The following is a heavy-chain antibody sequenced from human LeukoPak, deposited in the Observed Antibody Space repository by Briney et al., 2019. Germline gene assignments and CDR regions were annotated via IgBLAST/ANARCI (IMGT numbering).Heavy chain of an antibody. V-gene: IGHV4-4*07. J-gene: IGHJ4*02. CDR1: GGSISSYY. CDR3: ARGGYSYGYHYFDY. Sequence: PSETLSLTCTVSGGSISSYYWSWIRQPAGKGLEWIGRIYTSGSTNYNPSLKSRVTMSVDTSKNQFSLKLSSVTAADTAVYYCARGGYSYGYHYFDYWGQGTLVTVSS. D-gene: IGHD5-18*01. CDR2: IYTSGST.